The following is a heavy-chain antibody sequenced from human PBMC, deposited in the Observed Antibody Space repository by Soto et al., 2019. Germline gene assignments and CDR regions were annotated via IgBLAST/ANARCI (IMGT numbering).Heavy chain of an antibody. CDR2: VYSSGGT. CDR1: GGSMSSYY. D-gene: IGHD3-3*01. J-gene: IGHJ5*02. V-gene: IGHV4-4*07. CDR3: ARGQRFSDWFDP. Sequence: SETLSLTCSVSGGSMSSYYWTWIRQPAGKGLEWIGRVYSSGGTHYNSSLKSRVTISLDTSKNQFSLRLISVTAADTAVYYCARGQRFSDWFDPWGQGTSVTVSS.